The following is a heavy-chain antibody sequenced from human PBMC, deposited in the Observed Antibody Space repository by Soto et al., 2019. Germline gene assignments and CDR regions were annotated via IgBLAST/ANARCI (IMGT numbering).Heavy chain of an antibody. CDR3: ARVGYYNDRGAFDI. D-gene: IGHD3-9*01. V-gene: IGHV3-48*03. CDR1: GFTFSSYE. Sequence: PVGSLILSCAASGFTFSSYEMNWVRLAPGKGLEWVSYISSSGSTTYYVDTVKGRFTISRDNAKNSLYLQMNSLRAEDTAVYYCARVGYYNDRGAFDIWGQGTMVTVSS. CDR2: ISSSGSTT. J-gene: IGHJ3*02.